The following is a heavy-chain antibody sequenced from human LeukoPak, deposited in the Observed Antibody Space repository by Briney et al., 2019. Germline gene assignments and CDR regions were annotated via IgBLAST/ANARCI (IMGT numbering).Heavy chain of an antibody. CDR2: ISFSSSTI. CDR1: GFTFSSYS. V-gene: IGHV3-48*01. J-gene: IGHJ5*02. Sequence: GGSLRLSCAASGFTFSSYSMNWVRQAPGKGLEWVSYISFSSSTIYYADSVKGRFTISRDNAKNSLYLQMNSLRAEDTAVYYCARGVGTSVMWLDPWGQGTLVTVSS. D-gene: IGHD1-7*01. CDR3: ARGVGTSVMWLDP.